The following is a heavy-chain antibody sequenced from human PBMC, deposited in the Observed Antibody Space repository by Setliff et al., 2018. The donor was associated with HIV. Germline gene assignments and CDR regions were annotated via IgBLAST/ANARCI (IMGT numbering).Heavy chain of an antibody. D-gene: IGHD6-19*01. Sequence: PSETLSLTCAVYGASFSGYYWSWVRQPPGKGLEWIGSMYYTGSTYYNPSLKSRVTISIDTSKNQFSLKLNSVTAADTAMYYCARDGGSSGWYFVLGYSDYWGPGTLVTVSS. CDR2: MYYTGST. CDR1: GASFSGYY. J-gene: IGHJ4*02. V-gene: IGHV4-34*01. CDR3: ARDGGSSGWYFVLGYSDY.